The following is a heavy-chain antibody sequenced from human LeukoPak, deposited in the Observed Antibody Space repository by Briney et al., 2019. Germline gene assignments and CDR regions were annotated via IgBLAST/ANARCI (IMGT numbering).Heavy chain of an antibody. D-gene: IGHD3-10*01. CDR3: AKDRVGGVLLWFGDDAFDI. CDR2: ISGSGGFT. J-gene: IGHJ3*02. CDR1: GFTFSGYA. V-gene: IGHV3-23*01. Sequence: GGSLRLSCAASGFTFSGYAMSWVRQAPGKGLEWVSTISGSGGFTYYADSVKGRFTISRDNSRNTLYLQMNSLRAEDTAVYYCAKDRVGGVLLWFGDDAFDIWGQGTMVTVSS.